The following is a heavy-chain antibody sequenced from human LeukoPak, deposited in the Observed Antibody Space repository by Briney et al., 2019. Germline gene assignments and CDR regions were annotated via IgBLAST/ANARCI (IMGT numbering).Heavy chain of an antibody. CDR1: GYTFTGYY. CDR3: ARERISETGGPMDPNNWFNP. J-gene: IGHJ5*02. CDR2: IIPIFGTT. V-gene: IGHV1-69*05. D-gene: IGHD2-21*01. Sequence: EASVKVSCKASGYTFTGYYMHWVRQAPGQGLEWMGGIIPIFGTTNYAQKFQGRVTITTDASMSTAYMEVSSLRSEDTAVYYCARERISETGGPMDPNNWFNPWGQGTLVTVSS.